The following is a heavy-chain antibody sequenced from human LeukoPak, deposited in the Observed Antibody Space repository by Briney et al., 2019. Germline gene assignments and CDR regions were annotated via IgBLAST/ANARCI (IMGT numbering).Heavy chain of an antibody. CDR2: TCYRSKWYN. V-gene: IGHV6-1*01. D-gene: IGHD6-19*01. CDR3: ARDFGTTGWHTFDY. Sequence: SQTLSLTCGVSGDSFYSKNGAGNWIRQSPARGLEWLGSTCYRSKWYNDYAESMEGRMTISQDTSKNQYSLHLNSVTPDDTAVYYCARDFGTTGWHTFDYWGQGTLVTVSS. J-gene: IGHJ4*02. CDR1: GDSFYSKNGA.